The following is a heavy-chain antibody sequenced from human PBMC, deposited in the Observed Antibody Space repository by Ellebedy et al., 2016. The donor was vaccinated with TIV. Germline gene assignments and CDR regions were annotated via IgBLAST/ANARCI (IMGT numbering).Heavy chain of an antibody. V-gene: IGHV4-30-2*01. Sequence: MPSETLSLTCAVSGGSISSAGYTGSWIRQTPGKGLEWIGYIYHGGTSYNPSLRSRVTISVDMSKNQFSLRLSSVTAADTAVYYCARHHTPMITGSSAFDMWGQGTMVIVSS. CDR3: ARHHTPMITGSSAFDM. J-gene: IGHJ3*02. CDR1: GGSISSAGYT. CDR2: IYHGGT. D-gene: IGHD5-18*01.